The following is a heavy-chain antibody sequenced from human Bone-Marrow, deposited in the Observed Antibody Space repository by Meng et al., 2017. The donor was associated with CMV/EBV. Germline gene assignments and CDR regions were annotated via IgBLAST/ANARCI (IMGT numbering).Heavy chain of an antibody. CDR3: ARGRGSGSYYDAFDI. D-gene: IGHD3-10*01. CDR1: GGSISSGDYY. CDR2: IYYSGST. Sequence: SETLSLTCTVSGGSISSGDYYWSWIRQPPGKGLEWIGYIYYSGSTYYNPSLKSRVTISVDTSKNQFSLKLSSVTAADTAVYYCARGRGSGSYYDAFDIWGQGTMVTVSS. V-gene: IGHV4-30-4*08. J-gene: IGHJ3*02.